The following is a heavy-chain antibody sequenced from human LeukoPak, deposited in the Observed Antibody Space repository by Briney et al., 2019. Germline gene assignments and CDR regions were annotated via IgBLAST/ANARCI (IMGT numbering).Heavy chain of an antibody. CDR1: GFTFSSYA. V-gene: IGHV3-30-3*01. Sequence: GGSLRLSCAASGFTFSSYAMHWVRQAPGKGLEWVAVISYDGSNKYYADSVKGRFTISRDNSKNTLYLQMNSLRAEDTAVYYCASTGWEVRGYFDYWGQGTLVTVSS. D-gene: IGHD1-14*01. J-gene: IGHJ4*02. CDR3: ASTGWEVRGYFDY. CDR2: ISYDGSNK.